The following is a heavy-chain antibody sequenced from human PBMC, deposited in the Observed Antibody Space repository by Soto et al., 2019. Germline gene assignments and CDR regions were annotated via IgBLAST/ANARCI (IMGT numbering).Heavy chain of an antibody. D-gene: IGHD1-1*01. CDR2: TYYRSKWYN. CDR1: GDSVSSNSAA. J-gene: IGHJ6*02. CDR3: ARGGTGTTSNYYYYYGMDV. V-gene: IGHV6-1*01. Sequence: PSQTLSLTCAISGDSVSSNSAAWNWIRQSPSRGLEWLGRTYYRSKWYNDYAVSVKSRITINPDTSKNQFSLQLNPVTPEDTAVYYCARGGTGTTSNYYYYYGMDVWGQGTTVTVSS.